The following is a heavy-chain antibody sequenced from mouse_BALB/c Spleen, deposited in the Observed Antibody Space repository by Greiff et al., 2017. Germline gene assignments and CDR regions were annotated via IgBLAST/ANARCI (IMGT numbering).Heavy chain of an antibody. V-gene: IGHV5-6-3*01. CDR2: INSNGGST. CDR3: ARENYFDY. J-gene: IGHJ2*01. Sequence: EVKVVESGGGLVQPGGSLKLSCAASGFTFSSYGMSWVRQTPDKRLELVATINSNGGSTYYPDSVKGRFTISRDNAKNTLYLQMSSLKSEDTAMYYCARENYFDYWGQGTTLTVSS. CDR1: GFTFSSYG.